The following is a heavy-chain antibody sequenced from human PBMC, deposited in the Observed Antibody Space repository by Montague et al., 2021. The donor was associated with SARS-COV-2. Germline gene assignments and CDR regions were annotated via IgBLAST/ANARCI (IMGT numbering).Heavy chain of an antibody. D-gene: IGHD3-10*01. CDR3: ARAAQKQYVLLWFGELLHDAFDI. V-gene: IGHV3-30-3*01. J-gene: IGHJ3*02. CDR2: ISYDGSNK. CDR1: GFTFSSYA. Sequence: SLRLSCAASGFTFSSYAMHWVRQAPGKGLEWVAVISYDGSNKYYAESVKGRFTISRDNSKNTLYLQMNSLRAEDTAVYYCARAAQKQYVLLWFGELLHDAFDIGGQGTMVTVSS.